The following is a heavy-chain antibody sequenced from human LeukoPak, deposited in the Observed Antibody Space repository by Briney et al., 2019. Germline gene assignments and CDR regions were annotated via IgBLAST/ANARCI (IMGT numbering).Heavy chain of an antibody. CDR1: GFILSSYW. CDR2: ISYSGST. J-gene: IGHJ6*03. CDR3: ARARYREINYAYAGGFYYMDV. D-gene: IGHD1-26*01. Sequence: GSLRLSCAASGFILSSYWMSWIRQSPGKGLEWIGYISYSGSTNSHPSLKSRVTISVDMSKPQFYLELSSVTAADTAVYYCARARYREINYAYAGGFYYMDVWGKGTTVTVSS. V-gene: IGHV4-59*01.